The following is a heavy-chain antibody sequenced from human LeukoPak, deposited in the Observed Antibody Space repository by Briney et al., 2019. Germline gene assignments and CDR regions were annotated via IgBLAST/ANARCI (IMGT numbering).Heavy chain of an antibody. Sequence: GGSLRLSCAASGFTFSSYAMIWVRQAPGKGLEWVSVIYSGGSTYYADSVKGRFTISRDSSKNTLYLQMNSLRAEDTAVYYCASQQYYYDSSGYVGFDYWGQGTLVTVSS. CDR3: ASQQYYYDSSGYVGFDY. CDR2: IYSGGST. V-gene: IGHV3-23*03. CDR1: GFTFSSYA. J-gene: IGHJ4*02. D-gene: IGHD3-22*01.